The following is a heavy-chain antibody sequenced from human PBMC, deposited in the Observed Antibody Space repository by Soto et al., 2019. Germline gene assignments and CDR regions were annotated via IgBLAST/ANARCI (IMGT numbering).Heavy chain of an antibody. CDR2: ISSSGSTI. CDR1: GFTFSDYY. D-gene: IGHD6-13*01. V-gene: IGHV3-11*01. Sequence: GESLKISCAASGFTFSDYYMSWIRQAPGKGLEWVSYISSSGSTIYYADSVKGRFTISRDNAKNSLYLQMNSLRAEDTAVYYCARAVAAGYYYYYYMDVWGKGTTVTVSS. CDR3: ARAVAAGYYYYYYMDV. J-gene: IGHJ6*03.